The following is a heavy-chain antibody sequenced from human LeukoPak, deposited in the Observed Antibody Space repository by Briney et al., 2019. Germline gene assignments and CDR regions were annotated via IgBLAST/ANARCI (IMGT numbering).Heavy chain of an antibody. Sequence: ASVEVSCQASGYHFNCYGMNWVRQAPGQGLGWVGLINTNTGNPTYAQGFTGRFVFSLDTSVSTAYLQISSLKAEDTAVYYCAREIAVAGRWYFDYWGQGTLVTVSS. CDR1: GYHFNCYG. V-gene: IGHV7-4-1*02. CDR2: INTNTGNP. J-gene: IGHJ4*02. D-gene: IGHD6-19*01. CDR3: AREIAVAGRWYFDY.